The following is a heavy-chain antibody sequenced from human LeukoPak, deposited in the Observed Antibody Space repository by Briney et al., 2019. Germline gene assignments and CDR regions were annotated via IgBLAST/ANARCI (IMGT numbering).Heavy chain of an antibody. D-gene: IGHD1-26*01. V-gene: IGHV1-2*02. Sequence: VASLKVSSKASRYTFTVYYMHCVRQAPEQRLEWMGWINPNSGGTNYAQKFQGRVIMTRETSISTAYMEVSGLRSDYSAVDYWARGSGSGINDYWGQGTLVTVSS. CDR3: ARGSGSGINDY. CDR1: RYTFTVYY. CDR2: INPNSGGT. J-gene: IGHJ4*02.